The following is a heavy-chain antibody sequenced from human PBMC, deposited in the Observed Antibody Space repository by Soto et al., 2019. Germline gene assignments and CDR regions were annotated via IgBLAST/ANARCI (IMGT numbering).Heavy chain of an antibody. CDR3: ARRTVTSSHYFDY. Sequence: EVQVVESGGGLVKPGGSLRLSCAASGFTFSSSDMNWVRQAPGKGLEWVSSIDTGTSHVYYADSVRVRFTISRDDAKNSRYLQMNSLSVEDTALYCYARRTVTSSHYFDYWGQGTLVTVSS. CDR2: IDTGTSHV. CDR1: GFTFSSSD. D-gene: IGHD4-17*01. V-gene: IGHV3-21*01. J-gene: IGHJ4*02.